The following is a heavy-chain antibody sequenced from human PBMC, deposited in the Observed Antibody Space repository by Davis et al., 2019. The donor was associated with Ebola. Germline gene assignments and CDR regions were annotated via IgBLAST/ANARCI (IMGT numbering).Heavy chain of an antibody. V-gene: IGHV3-48*02. CDR1: GFTFSSYT. CDR3: VRDYLFALDI. CDR2: IGTRGDPT. J-gene: IGHJ3*02. Sequence: PAGSLRLSCAASGFTFSSYTMNWVRQAPGKGLEWVSYIGTRGDPTVYADSVKGRFTVSRDDANNSLFLLMNSLRDEDTAIYYCVRDYLFALDIWGQGTMVTVSS.